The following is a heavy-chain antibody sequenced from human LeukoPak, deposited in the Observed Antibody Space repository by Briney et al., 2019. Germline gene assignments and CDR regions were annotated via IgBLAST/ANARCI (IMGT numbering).Heavy chain of an antibody. Sequence: GESLKISCKGSGYSFTSYWIGWVRQMPGKGLEWMGIIYPGDSDTRYSPSFQGQVTISADKSISTAYLQWSSLKASDTAMYYCARPHGSGSYYGDAFDFWGQGTMVTVSS. V-gene: IGHV5-51*01. J-gene: IGHJ3*01. CDR3: ARPHGSGSYYGDAFDF. CDR1: GYSFTSYW. D-gene: IGHD3-10*01. CDR2: IYPGDSDT.